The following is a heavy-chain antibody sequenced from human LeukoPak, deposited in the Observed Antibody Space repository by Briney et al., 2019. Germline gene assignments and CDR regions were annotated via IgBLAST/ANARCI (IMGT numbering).Heavy chain of an antibody. D-gene: IGHD3-10*01. CDR2: TYYRSKWYN. J-gene: IGHJ4*02. Sequence: SQTLSLTCAISGDSVSSNSAAWNWIRQSPSRGLEWLGRTYYRSKWYNDYAVSVKSRITINPDTSKNQFSLQLNSVTPEDTAVYYCARSPSYYYGSGSYWRNFDYWGQGTLVTVSS. CDR3: ARSPSYYYGSGSYWRNFDY. CDR1: GDSVSSNSAA. V-gene: IGHV6-1*01.